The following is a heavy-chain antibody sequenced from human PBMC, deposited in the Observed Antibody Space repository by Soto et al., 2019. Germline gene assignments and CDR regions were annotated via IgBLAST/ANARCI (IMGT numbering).Heavy chain of an antibody. Sequence: SETLSLTCTVSGGSISSGGYYWSWIRQHPGKGLEWIGSIYYSGSTYYNPSLKSRVTISVDTSKNQFSLKLSSVTAADTAVYYCARRGSGSYSDYWGQGTLVTVSS. CDR1: GGSISSGGYY. CDR2: IYYSGST. J-gene: IGHJ4*02. CDR3: ARRGSGSYSDY. V-gene: IGHV4-39*01. D-gene: IGHD1-26*01.